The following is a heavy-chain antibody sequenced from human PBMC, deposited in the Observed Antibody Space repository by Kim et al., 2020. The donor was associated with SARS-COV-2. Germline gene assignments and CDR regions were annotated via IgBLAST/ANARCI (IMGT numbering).Heavy chain of an antibody. D-gene: IGHD6-13*01. V-gene: IGHV3-23*01. CDR1: GFTFSSYA. Sequence: GGSLRLSCAASGFTFSSYAMSWVRQAPGKGLEWVSAISGSGGSTYYADSVKGRFTISRDNSKNTLYLQMNSLRAEDTAVYYCAKDPWGVERQLVPFDYWGQGTLVTVSS. CDR2: ISGSGGST. J-gene: IGHJ4*02. CDR3: AKDPWGVERQLVPFDY.